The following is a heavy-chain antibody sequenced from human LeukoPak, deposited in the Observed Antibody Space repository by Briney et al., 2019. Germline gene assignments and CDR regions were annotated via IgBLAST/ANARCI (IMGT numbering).Heavy chain of an antibody. V-gene: IGHV4-39*01. J-gene: IGHJ4*02. D-gene: IGHD6-13*01. Sequence: SETLSLTCTVSGGSISSGSYYWGWIRQPPGKGLEWIGSIYYSGSTYYNPSLKSRVTISVDTSKNQFSLKLRSTAAASTTVYYCSTRLGNASSLTDYWGQGTLVTVFS. CDR3: STRLGNASSLTDY. CDR2: IYYSGST. CDR1: GGSISSGSYY.